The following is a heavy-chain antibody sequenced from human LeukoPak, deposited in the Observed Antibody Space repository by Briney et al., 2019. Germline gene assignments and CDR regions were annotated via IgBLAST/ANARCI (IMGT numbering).Heavy chain of an antibody. CDR2: MNPNSGNT. CDR1: GYTFTSYD. V-gene: IGHV1-8*01. Sequence: ASVKVSCKASGYTFTSYDINWVRQATGQGLEWMGWMNPNSGNTGYAQKFQGRVTMTRNTSISTAYMELSSLRSEDTAVYYCARGNPHSMVRGVIGLDYWGQGTLVTVSS. D-gene: IGHD3-10*01. J-gene: IGHJ4*02. CDR3: ARGNPHSMVRGVIGLDY.